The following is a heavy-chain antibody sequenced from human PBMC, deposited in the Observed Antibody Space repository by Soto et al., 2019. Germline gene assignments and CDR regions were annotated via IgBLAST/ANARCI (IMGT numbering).Heavy chain of an antibody. CDR1: GGSFSGYN. CDR2: INHSGST. CDR3: ARVLLSYYDSSSTIDY. V-gene: IGHV4-34*01. J-gene: IGHJ4*02. D-gene: IGHD3-22*01. Sequence: QVQLQQWGAGLLKPSETLSLTCAVYGGSFSGYNWSWIRQPPGKRLEWIGEINHSGSTNYNPSLKSRVTISVETSKNQFSLKLGSVTAADTAVYYCARVLLSYYDSSSTIDYWGQGTLVTVSS.